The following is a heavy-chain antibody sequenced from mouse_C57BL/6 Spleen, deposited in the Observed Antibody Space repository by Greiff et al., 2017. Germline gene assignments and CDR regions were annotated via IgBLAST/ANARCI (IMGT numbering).Heavy chain of an antibody. V-gene: IGHV1-55*01. D-gene: IGHD2-2*01. CDR2: IYPGSGST. CDR1: GYTFTSYW. J-gene: IGHJ4*01. Sequence: VQLQQPGAELVKPGASVKMSCKASGYTFTSYWITWVKQRPGQGLEWIGDIYPGSGSTIYNEKFKSKATLTVDTSSSTAYMQLSSLTSEDSAVSSGARPILYGYDGEGESMDYWGQGTTVTVSS. CDR3: ARPILYGYDGEGESMDY.